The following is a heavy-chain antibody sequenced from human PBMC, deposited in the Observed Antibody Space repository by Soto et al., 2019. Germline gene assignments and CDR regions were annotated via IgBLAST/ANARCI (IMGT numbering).Heavy chain of an antibody. CDR3: WGSAY. J-gene: IGHJ4*02. D-gene: IGHD3-16*01. CDR1: GFTFREAW. CDR2: IKSRTGGGTI. Sequence: EVQLVESGGGLVKPGGSLRVSCAASGFTFREAWMNWVRQAPGKGMEWVGSIKSRTGGGTIEYATPGTCRFIISSDYSKNTLYLQLDSLKTDDTAVYYCWGSAYWGQGTLVTVSS. V-gene: IGHV3-15*07.